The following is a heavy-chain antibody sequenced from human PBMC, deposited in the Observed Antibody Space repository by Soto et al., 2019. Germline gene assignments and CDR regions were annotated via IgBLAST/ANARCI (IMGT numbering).Heavy chain of an antibody. CDR2: IRSKANSYAT. CDR1: GFTFSGSA. CDR3: TRQTDTAMVTTPYYYYGMDV. J-gene: IGHJ6*02. D-gene: IGHD5-18*01. V-gene: IGHV3-73*01. Sequence: GGSLRLSCAASGFTFSGSAMHWVRQASGEGLEWVGRIRSKANSYATAYAASVKGRFTISRDDSKNTAYLQMNSLKTEDTAVYYCTRQTDTAMVTTPYYYYGMDVWGQGTTVTVSS.